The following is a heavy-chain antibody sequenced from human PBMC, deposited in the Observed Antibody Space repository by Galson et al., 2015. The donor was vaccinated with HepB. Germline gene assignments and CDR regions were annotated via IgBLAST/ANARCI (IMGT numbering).Heavy chain of an antibody. J-gene: IGHJ2*01. CDR1: GYTLTELS. Sequence: SVKVSCKVSGYTLTELSMHWVRQAPGKGLEWMGGFDPEDGETIYAQKFQGRVTMTEDTSTDTAYMELSSLRSEDTAVYYCATGKWELPDWYFDLWGRGTLVTVSS. CDR3: ATGKWELPDWYFDL. V-gene: IGHV1-24*01. D-gene: IGHD1-26*01. CDR2: FDPEDGET.